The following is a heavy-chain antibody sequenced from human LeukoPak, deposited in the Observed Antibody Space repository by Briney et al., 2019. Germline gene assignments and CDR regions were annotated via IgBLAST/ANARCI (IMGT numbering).Heavy chain of an antibody. D-gene: IGHD4-17*01. CDR3: ARGGTTVTPGLLWFDP. Sequence: SETLSLTCTVSGGSITSSGHSWGWIRQPPGKGLEWTGTIYYTGRTYYNPSLQSRITISVDTSRNQFSLKLSSVTAADTAVYYCARGGTTVTPGLLWFDPWGQGTLVTVSS. CDR2: IYYTGRT. V-gene: IGHV4-39*01. CDR1: GGSITSSGHS. J-gene: IGHJ5*02.